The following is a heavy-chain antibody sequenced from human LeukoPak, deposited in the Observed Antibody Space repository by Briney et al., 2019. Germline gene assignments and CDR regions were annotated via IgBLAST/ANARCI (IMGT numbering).Heavy chain of an antibody. CDR2: INPSADST. J-gene: IGHJ3*02. Sequence: ASVKVSCKASGYTFTGYYMHWVRQAPGQGLEWMGVINPSADSTSYTQEFQGRVSMTRDTSTSTVYMDLSSLRSEDTAVYYRARERDGYNRDAFDIWGQGTVVTVSS. CDR1: GYTFTGYY. V-gene: IGHV1-46*01. CDR3: ARERDGYNRDAFDI. D-gene: IGHD5-24*01.